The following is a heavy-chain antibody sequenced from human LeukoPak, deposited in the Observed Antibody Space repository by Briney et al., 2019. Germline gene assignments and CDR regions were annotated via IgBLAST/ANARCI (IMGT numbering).Heavy chain of an antibody. D-gene: IGHD3-22*01. J-gene: IGHJ4*02. CDR3: TSLSGSSAEGY. CDR1: GFAFSDSG. CDR2: IRSTAKSYAT. V-gene: IGHV3-73*01. Sequence: GGSLRLSCTASGFAFSDSGIHWVRQASGKGPEWVGLIRSTAKSYATAYAASVKGRFTISRDDSKNTAYLQMNSLKTEDTAVYYCTSLSGSSAEGYWGQGTLVTVSS.